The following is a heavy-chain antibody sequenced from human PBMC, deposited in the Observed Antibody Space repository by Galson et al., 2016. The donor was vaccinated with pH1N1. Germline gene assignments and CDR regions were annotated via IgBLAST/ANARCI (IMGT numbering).Heavy chain of an antibody. Sequence: TLSLTCTVSGGSISSGGYYWSWIRQRPGKGLEWIGYIYYSGRTHYSPSLKSRLTISVDTPKNQFSLNLSSVSAADTAVYFRARAGYSNYEFDLWGQGTLVTVSS. J-gene: IGHJ4*02. CDR1: GGSISSGGYY. V-gene: IGHV4-31*03. D-gene: IGHD4-11*01. CDR2: IYYSGRT. CDR3: ARAGYSNYEFDL.